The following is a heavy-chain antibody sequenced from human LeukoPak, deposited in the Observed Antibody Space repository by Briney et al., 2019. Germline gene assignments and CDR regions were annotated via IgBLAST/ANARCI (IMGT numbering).Heavy chain of an antibody. CDR2: ISLTSNDI. J-gene: IGHJ3*02. V-gene: IGHV3-21*04. Sequence: PGGSLRLSCAASGFTFSSYAMNWVRQAPGKGLEWVSSISLTSNDIYYAASVRGRFIISRDNAKNLLSLQMNNLRADDTALYYCARGDTSLQRNDALDIWGQGTMVSVSS. CDR3: ARGDTSLQRNDALDI. CDR1: GFTFSSYA. D-gene: IGHD2/OR15-2a*01.